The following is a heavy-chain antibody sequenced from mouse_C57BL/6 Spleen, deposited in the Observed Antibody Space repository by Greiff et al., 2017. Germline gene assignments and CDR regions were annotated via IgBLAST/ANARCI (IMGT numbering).Heavy chain of an antibody. CDR3: ARVGLDYDDGPHYFDY. D-gene: IGHD2-4*01. J-gene: IGHJ2*01. Sequence: EVQLVESGGGLVKPGGSLKLSCAASGFTFSSYAMSWVRQTPEKRLEWVATISDGGSYTYYPDNVKGRFTISRDNAKNNLYLQMSHLKSEDTAMYYCARVGLDYDDGPHYFDYWGQGTTLTVSS. CDR2: ISDGGSYT. CDR1: GFTFSSYA. V-gene: IGHV5-4*01.